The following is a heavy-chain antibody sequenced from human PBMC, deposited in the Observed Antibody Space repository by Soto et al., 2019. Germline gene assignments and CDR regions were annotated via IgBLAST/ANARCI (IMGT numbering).Heavy chain of an antibody. CDR1: GFTFSSYA. Sequence: EVQLLESGGGLAQPGGSLRLSCAASGFTFSSYAMNWVRQAPGKGLEWVSSISGSSEFIYYADSVKGRFTISRDNSKNTLYLQMNSLRAEDTDVYYFASTLCLLQHYAFDIWGQGTMVTVSS. D-gene: IGHD3-22*01. CDR3: ASTLCLLQHYAFDI. CDR2: ISGSSEFI. J-gene: IGHJ3*02. V-gene: IGHV3-23*01.